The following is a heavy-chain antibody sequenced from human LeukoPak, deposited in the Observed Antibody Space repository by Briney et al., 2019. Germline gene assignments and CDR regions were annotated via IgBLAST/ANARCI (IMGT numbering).Heavy chain of an antibody. D-gene: IGHD6-19*01. CDR2: IWYDGSNK. J-gene: IGHJ4*02. V-gene: IGHV3-33*01. Sequence: PGGSLRLSCAASGFTFSSYGMHWVRQAPGKGLEWVAVIWYDGSNKYYADSVKSRFTISRDNSKNTLYLQMNSLRAEDTAVYYCARSRDSSGWFLDYWGQGTLVTVSS. CDR3: ARSRDSSGWFLDY. CDR1: GFTFSSYG.